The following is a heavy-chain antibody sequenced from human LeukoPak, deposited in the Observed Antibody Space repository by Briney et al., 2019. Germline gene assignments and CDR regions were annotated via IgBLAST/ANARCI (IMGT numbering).Heavy chain of an antibody. D-gene: IGHD6-19*01. CDR1: GGSISSYY. V-gene: IGHV4-59*08. Sequence: SETLSLTCTVSGGSISSYYWSWIRQPPGKGLEWIGYIYYSGSTNYNPSLKSRVTISVDTSKNQFSLKLSSLTAADTAVYYCARHSSGWHGYYYYYMDVWGKGTTVTVSS. J-gene: IGHJ6*03. CDR2: IYYSGST. CDR3: ARHSSGWHGYYYYYMDV.